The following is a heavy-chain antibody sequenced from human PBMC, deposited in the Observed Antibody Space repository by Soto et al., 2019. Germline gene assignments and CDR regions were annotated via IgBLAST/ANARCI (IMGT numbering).Heavy chain of an antibody. CDR2: ISTTSTYI. CDR3: VRDYVMDV. D-gene: IGHD3-10*02. Sequence: EVQLVESGGGLVKPGGSLRLSCAASGFTFSGDSMNWVRQAPGKGLEWVASISTTSTYIYYADSVKGRFTISRDNAKNSLHLQMNSLRAEDTAVYYCVRDYVMDVWGQGTTVTVSS. V-gene: IGHV3-21*01. CDR1: GFTFSGDS. J-gene: IGHJ6*02.